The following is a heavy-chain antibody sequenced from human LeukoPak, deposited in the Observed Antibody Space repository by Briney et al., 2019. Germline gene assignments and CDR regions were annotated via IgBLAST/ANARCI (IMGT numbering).Heavy chain of an antibody. J-gene: IGHJ4*02. V-gene: IGHV4-30-4*01. Sequence: SETLSLTCTVSVGCISSGDYYWRWICQPPGKGLERIGYIYYSGSTYYNPSLKSRVTISVDTSKNQFSLKLSSVTAADTAVYYCARDRGPYSGYDSYYFDYWGQGTLVTVSS. D-gene: IGHD5-12*01. CDR3: ARDRGPYSGYDSYYFDY. CDR1: VGCISSGDYY. CDR2: IYYSGST.